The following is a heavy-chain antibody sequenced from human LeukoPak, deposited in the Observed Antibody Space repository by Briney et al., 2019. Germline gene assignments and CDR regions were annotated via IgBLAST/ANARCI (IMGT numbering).Heavy chain of an antibody. V-gene: IGHV1-46*01. J-gene: IGHJ6*02. CDR1: GYTFTSYH. Sequence: ASVKVSCKASGYTFTSYHMHWVRQAPGQGLEWMGIINPSGGSTSYAQKFQGRVTMTRDTSTSTVYMELSSLRSEDTAVYYCARDGPVSEQQLSPTSYYGMDVWGQGTTVTVSS. CDR3: ARDGPVSEQQLSPTSYYGMDV. CDR2: INPSGGST. D-gene: IGHD6-13*01.